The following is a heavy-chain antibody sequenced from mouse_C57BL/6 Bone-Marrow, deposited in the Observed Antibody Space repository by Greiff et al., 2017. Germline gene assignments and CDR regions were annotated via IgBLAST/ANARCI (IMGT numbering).Heavy chain of an antibody. V-gene: IGHV5-6*01. Sequence: VQLVESGGDLVKPGGSLKLSCAASGFTFSSYGMSWVRQTPDKRLEWVATISSGGSYTYYPDSVKGRFTISRDNAKNTLYLQMSSLKSEDTAMYYCARHDAGDYFDYWGQGTTLTVSS. CDR1: GFTFSSYG. CDR3: ARHDAGDYFDY. CDR2: ISSGGSYT. J-gene: IGHJ2*01.